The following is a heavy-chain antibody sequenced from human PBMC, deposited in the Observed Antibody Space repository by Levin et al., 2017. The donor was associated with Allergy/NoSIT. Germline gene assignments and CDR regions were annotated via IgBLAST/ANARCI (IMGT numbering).Heavy chain of an antibody. Sequence: GGSLRLSCRGSGYSFTTYWIGWVRQMPGKGLEWMGIIYPGDSDTRYSPSLQGQVTISVDKSISTAYLQWSSLKASDTAMYYCASSYSNGFFDYWGQGTLVTVSS. D-gene: IGHD5-18*01. J-gene: IGHJ4*02. CDR2: IYPGDSDT. V-gene: IGHV5-51*01. CDR3: ASSYSNGFFDY. CDR1: GYSFTTYW.